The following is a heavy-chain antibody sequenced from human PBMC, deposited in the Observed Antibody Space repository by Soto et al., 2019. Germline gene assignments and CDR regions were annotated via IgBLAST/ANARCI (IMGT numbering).Heavy chain of an antibody. CDR3: ARAGGAGSGHDWFDP. Sequence: SETLSLTCNVSGGSVSSGGYYWSWIRQHPGKGLEWIGYIHYSGSTYYNPSLKSRVTMSIDTSKNLFSLNLSSVTAADTAVYYCARAGGAGSGHDWFDPWGQGTLVTVSS. J-gene: IGHJ5*02. D-gene: IGHD6-13*01. CDR2: IHYSGST. CDR1: GGSVSSGGYY. V-gene: IGHV4-31*03.